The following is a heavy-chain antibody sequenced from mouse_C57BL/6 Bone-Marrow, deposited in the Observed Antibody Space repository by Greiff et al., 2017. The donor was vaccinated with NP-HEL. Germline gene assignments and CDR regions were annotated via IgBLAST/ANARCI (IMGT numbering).Heavy chain of an antibody. Sequence: DVHLVESEGGLVQPGRSLKLSCTASGFTFSDYDIAWVRQVPEKGLEWVAIINYDGSSTYYVDFLKSRFIISRDNAKNLLYLKMSSLKSEDTATYYCESDTHYYGSGVWYFDVWGQGTTLTVSS. CDR2: INYDGSST. CDR1: GFTFSDYD. CDR3: ESDTHYYGSGVWYFDV. V-gene: IGHV5-16*01. D-gene: IGHD1-1*01. J-gene: IGHJ1*01.